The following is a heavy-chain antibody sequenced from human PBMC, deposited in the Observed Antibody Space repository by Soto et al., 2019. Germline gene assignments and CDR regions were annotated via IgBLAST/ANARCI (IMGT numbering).Heavy chain of an antibody. CDR3: ARGAYSSSSFHPLDP. V-gene: IGHV1-46*01. CDR2: INPDGGRT. D-gene: IGHD6-6*01. Sequence: ASVKVSCKASGYTFTRYYIHWVRQAPGQGPEWMGRINPDGGRTIYAQNFNGRVTMTRDTSASTVYMELSSLKFEDTAMYYCARGAYSSSSFHPLDPWGQGTLVTVSS. CDR1: GYTFTRYY. J-gene: IGHJ5*02.